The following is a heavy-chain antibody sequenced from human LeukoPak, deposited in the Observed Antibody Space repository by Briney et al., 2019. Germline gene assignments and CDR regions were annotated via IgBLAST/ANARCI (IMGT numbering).Heavy chain of an antibody. CDR3: ASGWRQAGGFDY. V-gene: IGHV4-61*02. CDR2: TYTSGST. CDR1: GGSISSGSYY. J-gene: IGHJ4*02. D-gene: IGHD6-19*01. Sequence: TSQTLSLTCTVSGGSISSGSYYWSWIRQPAGKGLEWIGRTYTSGSTNYNPSLKSRVTISVDTSKNQFSLKLSSVTAADTAVYYCASGWRQAGGFDYWGQGTLVTVSS.